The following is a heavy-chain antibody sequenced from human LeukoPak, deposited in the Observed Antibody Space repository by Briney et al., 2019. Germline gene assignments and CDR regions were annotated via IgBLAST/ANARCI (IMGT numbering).Heavy chain of an antibody. Sequence: PGGSLRLSCAASGFTFSSYWMHWIRQPPGKGLEWIGEINHSGSTNYNPSLKSRVTISVDTSKNQFSLKLSSVTAAGTAVYYCARDYYDSSGYYWSGDAFDIWGQGTMVTVSS. J-gene: IGHJ3*02. V-gene: IGHV4-34*01. CDR1: GFTFSSYW. CDR3: ARDYYDSSGYYWSGDAFDI. CDR2: INHSGST. D-gene: IGHD3-22*01.